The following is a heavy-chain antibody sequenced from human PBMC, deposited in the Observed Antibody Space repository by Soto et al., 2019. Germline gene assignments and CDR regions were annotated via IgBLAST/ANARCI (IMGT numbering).Heavy chain of an antibody. Sequence: GASVKVSCKASGYTFTNYGITWVRQAPGQGLEWMGWISAYNGDTRYTQRLQGRVTMTTDTSTSTAYMELRSLRSDDTAVYYCARDLEAVVLAAMDDAFDIWGQGTMVTVS. CDR1: GYTFTNYG. CDR3: ARDLEAVVLAAMDDAFDI. J-gene: IGHJ3*02. V-gene: IGHV1-18*01. CDR2: ISAYNGDT. D-gene: IGHD2-2*01.